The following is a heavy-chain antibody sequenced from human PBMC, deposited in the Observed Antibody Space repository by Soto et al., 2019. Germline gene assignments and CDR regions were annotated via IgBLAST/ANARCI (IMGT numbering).Heavy chain of an antibody. CDR3: ARDFRGGEAATHPYYYYGMDV. CDR1: GYTFTSYG. D-gene: IGHD2-15*01. V-gene: IGHV1-18*04. J-gene: IGHJ6*02. Sequence: ASVKVSCKASGYTFTSYGISWVRQAPGQGLEWMGWISAYNGNTNYAQKLQGRVTMTTDTSTSTAYMELRSLRSDDTAVYYCARDFRGGEAATHPYYYYGMDVWGQGTTVTVS. CDR2: ISAYNGNT.